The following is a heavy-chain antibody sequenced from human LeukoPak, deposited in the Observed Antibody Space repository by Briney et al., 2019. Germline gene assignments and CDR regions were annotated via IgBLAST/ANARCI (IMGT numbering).Heavy chain of an antibody. D-gene: IGHD4-23*01. CDR3: AREGGTTVVKDDY. CDR2: ISSSSSYI. V-gene: IGHV3-21*01. J-gene: IGHJ4*02. CDR1: GFTFSSYI. Sequence: GGSLRLSCAASGFTFSSYIMNWVRQAPGKGLEWVSSISSSSSYIYYADSVKGRFTISRDNAKNSLYLQMNSLRAEDTAVYYCAREGGTTVVKDDYWGQGTLVTVSS.